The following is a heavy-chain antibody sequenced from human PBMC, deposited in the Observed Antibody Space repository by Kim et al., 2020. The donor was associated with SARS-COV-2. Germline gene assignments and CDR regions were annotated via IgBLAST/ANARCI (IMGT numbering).Heavy chain of an antibody. J-gene: IGHJ4*02. CDR1: GGSFSGYY. Sequence: SETLSLTCAVYGGSFSGYYWSWIRQPPGKGLEWIGEINHSGSTNYNPSLKSRVTISVDTSKNQFSLKLSSVTAADTAVYYCARGGVATMDLDYWGQGTLVTVSS. CDR3: ARGGVATMDLDY. V-gene: IGHV4-34*01. D-gene: IGHD5-12*01. CDR2: INHSGST.